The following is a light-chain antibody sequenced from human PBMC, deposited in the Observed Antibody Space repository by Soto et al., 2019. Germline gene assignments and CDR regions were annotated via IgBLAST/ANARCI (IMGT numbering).Light chain of an antibody. Sequence: EIVMTQSPATLSVSPGERATLSCRASPSISGTLAWHQQKPGQAHRLHIYGASTRATGFPARFSGSGSGTEFTLSNSSLQSDDVAVYFCQQYNNWPWTFGQGTKVEIK. V-gene: IGKV3-15*01. CDR3: QQYNNWPWT. J-gene: IGKJ1*01. CDR1: PSISGT. CDR2: GAS.